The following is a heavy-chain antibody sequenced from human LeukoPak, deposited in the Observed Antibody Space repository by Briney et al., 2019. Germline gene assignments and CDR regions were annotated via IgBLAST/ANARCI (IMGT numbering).Heavy chain of an antibody. Sequence: SETLSLTCTVSGGSISNGFFYWGWVRQPPGKGLEWIGIIYSSGNTYYNPSLKSRVIMSVDTSKNQFSLKLRSVTAADTAMYFCGRQLGDWYFDLWGRGTLVTVSS. CDR2: IYSSGNT. CDR1: GGSISNGFFY. CDR3: GRQLGDWYFDL. J-gene: IGHJ2*01. D-gene: IGHD3-10*01. V-gene: IGHV4-39*01.